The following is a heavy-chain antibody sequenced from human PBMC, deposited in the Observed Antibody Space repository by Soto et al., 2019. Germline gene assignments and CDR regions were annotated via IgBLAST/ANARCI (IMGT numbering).Heavy chain of an antibody. J-gene: IGHJ5*02. CDR3: AKGGGSGWYSWFDP. CDR1: GFTFDDYA. D-gene: IGHD6-19*01. V-gene: IGHV3-9*01. Sequence: EVQLVESGGGLVQPGRSLRLSCAASGFTFDDYAMHWVRQAPGKGLEWVSGISWNSGSIGYADSVKGRFTISRDNAKNSLYLQMNSLRAEDTALYYCAKGGGSGWYSWFDPWGQGTLVTVSS. CDR2: ISWNSGSI.